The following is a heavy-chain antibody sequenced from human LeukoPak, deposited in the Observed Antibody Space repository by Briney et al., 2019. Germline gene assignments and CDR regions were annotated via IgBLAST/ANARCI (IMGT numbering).Heavy chain of an antibody. CDR3: ASYNSSYYWDDAFDI. Sequence: SETLSLTCTVSGGSISSGSYYWSWIRQPAGKGLEWIGRIYTSGSTKYNPSLKSRVTISVDTSKNQFSLRLSSVTAADTAVYYCASYNSSYYWDDAFDIWGQGTMVTVSS. CDR2: IYTSGST. J-gene: IGHJ3*02. D-gene: IGHD3-22*01. CDR1: GGSISSGSYY. V-gene: IGHV4-61*02.